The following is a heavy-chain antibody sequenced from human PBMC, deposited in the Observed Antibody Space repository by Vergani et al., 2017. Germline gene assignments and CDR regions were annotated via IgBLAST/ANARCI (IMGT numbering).Heavy chain of an antibody. CDR3: ARLHYYDSSGYLAFDI. D-gene: IGHD3-22*01. V-gene: IGHV1-69*12. CDR2: IIPIFGTA. J-gene: IGHJ3*02. Sequence: QVQLVQSGAEVKKPGSSVKVSCKASGATFRSNTISWVRQAPGQGLEWMGGIIPIFGTANYAQEFQGRVTITADESTSTAYMELSSLRSEDTAVYYCARLHYYDSSGYLAFDIWGQGTMVTVSS. CDR1: GATFRSNT.